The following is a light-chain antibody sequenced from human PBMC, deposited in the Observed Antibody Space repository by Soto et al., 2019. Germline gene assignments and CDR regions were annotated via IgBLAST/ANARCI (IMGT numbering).Light chain of an antibody. Sequence: QSALTQPASVSGSPGQSITISCTGTSSDVGSHNLVSWYQQHPDRAPKLMIYEGSKRPSGVSNRFSGSKSGNTASLTISGLQAEDEAGYFCCSYAGSSTYIFGSGTKVTVL. J-gene: IGLJ1*01. CDR3: CSYAGSSTYI. CDR2: EGS. V-gene: IGLV2-23*01. CDR1: SSDVGSHNL.